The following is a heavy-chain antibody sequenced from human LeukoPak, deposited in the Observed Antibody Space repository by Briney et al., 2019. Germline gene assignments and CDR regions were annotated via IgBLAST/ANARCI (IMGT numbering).Heavy chain of an antibody. V-gene: IGHV4-59*01. CDR2: IYYSGST. CDR3: ARRIKDSSGHRGFDY. CDR1: GGSISNYY. J-gene: IGHJ4*02. Sequence: ETLCLTCTVSGGSISNYYWSWIRQPPGKGLEWIGYIYYSGSTNYNRSLKSRVTISVDTSKNQFSLQLSSVTAADTAVYYCARRIKDSSGHRGFDYWGQ. D-gene: IGHD3-22*01.